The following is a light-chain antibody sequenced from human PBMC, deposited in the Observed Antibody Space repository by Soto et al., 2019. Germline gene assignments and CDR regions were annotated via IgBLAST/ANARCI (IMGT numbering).Light chain of an antibody. CDR3: QQYNSMLS. CDR2: DAS. J-gene: IGKJ4*01. Sequence: DIQMTQSPSSLSASEGARVTITCQSSHDVSRNLNWFQQKPGEAPQLLIYDASNLERGVPSRFSGSESGTDFTLTISSLQPEDVATYYCQQYNSMLSFGGGTEVEIK. CDR1: HDVSRN. V-gene: IGKV1-33*01.